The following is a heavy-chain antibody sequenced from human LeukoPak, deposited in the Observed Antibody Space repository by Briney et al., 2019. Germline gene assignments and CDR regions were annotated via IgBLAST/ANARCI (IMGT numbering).Heavy chain of an antibody. CDR1: GFSLTTRGMG. CDR2: IYWDDDK. J-gene: IGHJ5*01. Sequence: ESGPTLVNPTQTLTLTCTFSGFSLTTRGMGVAWIRQPPGEALEWLALIYWDDDKRYRPSLKSRLTITKDTSKNQVVLKMTNMDPVDTATYYCARTHRSTGGGNYLQNWFDSWGQGILVTVSS. CDR3: ARTHRSTGGGNYLQNWFDS. V-gene: IGHV2-5*02. D-gene: IGHD2-8*02.